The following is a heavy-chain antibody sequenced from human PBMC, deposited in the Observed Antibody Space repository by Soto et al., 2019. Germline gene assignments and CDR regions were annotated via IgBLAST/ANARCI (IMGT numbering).Heavy chain of an antibody. CDR1: GYTFTSYA. Sequence: QVQLVQSGAEVKKPGASVKVSCKASGYTFTSYAMHWVRQAPGQRLEWMGWINAGNGNTKYSQKFQGRVTITRDTSASTAYMELSSLRSEDTAVYYCASGGDILTGSPPGGYYYYMDVWGKGTTVTVSS. J-gene: IGHJ6*03. CDR3: ASGGDILTGSPPGGYYYYMDV. D-gene: IGHD3-9*01. V-gene: IGHV1-3*01. CDR2: INAGNGNT.